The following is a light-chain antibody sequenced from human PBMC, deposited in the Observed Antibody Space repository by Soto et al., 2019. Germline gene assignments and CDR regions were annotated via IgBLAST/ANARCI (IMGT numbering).Light chain of an antibody. J-gene: IGLJ3*02. CDR2: DVG. CDR1: SSDVGGYDF. V-gene: IGLV2-11*01. CDR3: SSYAGTSTFAV. Sequence: QSALTQPRSVSGSPEQSVTISCTGTSSDVGGYDFVSWYRQHPGKGPELIMYDVGRRPSGVPDRFSGSKSGDTASLTISGLEAEDEAEYHCSSYAGTSTFAVFGAGTKLTVL.